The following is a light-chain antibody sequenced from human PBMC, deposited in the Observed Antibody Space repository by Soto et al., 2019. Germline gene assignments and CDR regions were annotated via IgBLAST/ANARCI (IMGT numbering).Light chain of an antibody. Sequence: EIVLTQSPATLSLSPGNRATHYCRASQSVSSYLAWYQQKPGQAPSLLIYDASTRATGIPARFSGSGSGTDFTLTITGLEPEEFAVYYCQQRSDWPSTFGGGTKVEIK. CDR1: QSVSSY. V-gene: IGKV3-11*01. J-gene: IGKJ4*01. CDR2: DAS. CDR3: QQRSDWPST.